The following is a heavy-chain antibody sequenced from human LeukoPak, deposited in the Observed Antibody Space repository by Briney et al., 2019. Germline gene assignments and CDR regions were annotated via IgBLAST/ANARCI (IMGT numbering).Heavy chain of an antibody. Sequence: GGSLRLSCAASGFTFSSYAMSWVRQAPGKGLEWVSSISSSSSYIYYADSVKGRFTISRDNAKNSLYLQMNSLRAEDTAVYYCARGEWEPFVVYWGQGTLVTVSS. CDR2: ISSSSSYI. CDR3: ARGEWEPFVVY. V-gene: IGHV3-21*01. CDR1: GFTFSSYA. D-gene: IGHD1-26*01. J-gene: IGHJ4*02.